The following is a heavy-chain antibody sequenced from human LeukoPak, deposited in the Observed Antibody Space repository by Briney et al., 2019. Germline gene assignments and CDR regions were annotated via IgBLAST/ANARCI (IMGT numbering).Heavy chain of an antibody. CDR1: GFTFSCCA. V-gene: IGHV3-23*01. Sequence: GGSLRLSCAASGFTFSCCAMSWVRQAPGKGLEWVSTISGSGATTYYADSVNGRFTISRDNSRNTLYLQMNSLRAEDTAVYYCAKAPPVGAATGADYWGQGTLVTVSS. CDR3: AKAPPVGAATGADY. D-gene: IGHD6-13*01. CDR2: ISGSGATT. J-gene: IGHJ4*02.